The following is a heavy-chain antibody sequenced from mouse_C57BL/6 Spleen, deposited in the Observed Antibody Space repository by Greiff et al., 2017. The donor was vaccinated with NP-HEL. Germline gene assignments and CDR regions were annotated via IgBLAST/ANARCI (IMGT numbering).Heavy chain of an antibody. D-gene: IGHD1-1*01. CDR1: GYTFTSYW. CDR3: ARWGYVSSIDY. J-gene: IGHJ2*01. CDR2: IHPNSGST. V-gene: IGHV1-64*01. Sequence: QVQLQQPGAELVKPGASVKLSCKASGYTFTSYWMHWVKQRPGQGLEWIGMIHPNSGSTNYNEKFKSKATLTVDKSSSTAYMQLSSLTSEDSAVYYCARWGYVSSIDYWGQGTTLTVSS.